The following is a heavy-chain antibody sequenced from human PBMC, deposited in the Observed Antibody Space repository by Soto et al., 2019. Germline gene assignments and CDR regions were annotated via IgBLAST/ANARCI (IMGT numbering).Heavy chain of an antibody. J-gene: IGHJ6*01. Sequence: PSETLSLTCTVSGGSISSGGYYWSWIRQHPGKGMEGFGYIYYSGSTYYNPSLKSRVTISVETFKNQFSLKLSSFTAADTVLYYCGRDGGYSYGYYYYGMTVWGQGNTVTVSS. CDR1: GGSISSGGYY. D-gene: IGHD5-18*01. V-gene: IGHV4-31*03. CDR3: GRDGGYSYGYYYYGMTV. CDR2: IYYSGST.